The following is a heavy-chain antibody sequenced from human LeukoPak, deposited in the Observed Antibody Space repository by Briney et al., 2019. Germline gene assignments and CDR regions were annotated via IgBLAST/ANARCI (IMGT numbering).Heavy chain of an antibody. Sequence: SGGSLRLSCAASGFTFSNAWMSWVRQAPGKGLEWVGRIKSKTDGGTTDYAAPVKGRFTISRDDSKNTLYLQMNSLKTEDTAVYYCARLPTTVTTVYFDYWGQGTLVTVSS. D-gene: IGHD4-17*01. CDR2: IKSKTDGGTT. V-gene: IGHV3-15*01. CDR3: ARLPTTVTTVYFDY. J-gene: IGHJ4*02. CDR1: GFTFSNAW.